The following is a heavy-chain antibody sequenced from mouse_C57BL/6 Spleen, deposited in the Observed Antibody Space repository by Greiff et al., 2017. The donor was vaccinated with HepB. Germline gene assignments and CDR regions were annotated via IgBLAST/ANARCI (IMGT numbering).Heavy chain of an antibody. D-gene: IGHD1-1*01. CDR1: GFTFSSYA. V-gene: IGHV5-4*01. J-gene: IGHJ4*01. CDR3: ARDHYGSSLYAMDY. CDR2: ISDGGSYT. Sequence: EVKLVESGGGLVKPGGSLKLSCAASGFTFSSYAMSWVRQTPEKRLEWVATISDGGSYTYYPDNVKGRFTISRDNAKNNLYLQMSHLKSEDTAMYYCARDHYGSSLYAMDYWGQGTSVTVSS.